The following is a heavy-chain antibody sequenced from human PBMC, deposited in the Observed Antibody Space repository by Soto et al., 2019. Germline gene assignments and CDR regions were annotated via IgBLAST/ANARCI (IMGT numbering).Heavy chain of an antibody. D-gene: IGHD1-7*01. J-gene: IGHJ3*02. CDR3: VKDQDWNYASNDAFDI. CDR2: IGSNGGST. CDR1: GFTFLSYA. Sequence: GGSLRLSCSASGFTFLSYAMHWVRQAPGKGLEYVSAIGSNGGSTYYADSVKGRFTISRDNSKNTLYLQMSSLRAEDTAMYYCVKDQDWNYASNDAFDIWGQGTMVTVSS. V-gene: IGHV3-64D*06.